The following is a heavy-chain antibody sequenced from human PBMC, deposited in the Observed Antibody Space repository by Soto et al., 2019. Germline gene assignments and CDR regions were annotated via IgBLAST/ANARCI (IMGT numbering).Heavy chain of an antibody. CDR2: ISPYNGDT. D-gene: IGHD2-2*02. V-gene: IGHV1-18*01. CDR3: ARGGQYRYFDY. J-gene: IGHJ4*02. CDR1: GYTFTLFG. Sequence: QVQLVQSGAEVKKPGASVKVSCTTSGYTFTLFGINWVRQAPGQGLEWMGWISPYNGDTKYAEKLEGRVTLTTDTSTDTAYMELTSLASDDTAEYYCARGGQYRYFDYWGQGTLVTVSS.